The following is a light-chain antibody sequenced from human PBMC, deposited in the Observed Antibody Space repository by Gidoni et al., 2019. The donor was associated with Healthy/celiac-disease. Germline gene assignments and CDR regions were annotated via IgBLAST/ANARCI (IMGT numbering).Light chain of an antibody. Sequence: EIVLTQSPATLSLSPGERATLSCRASQSVSSYLAWYQQKPGQAPRLLISDASNRATGLPARFSGSVSGTDFTLTISSLEPEDFAVYYCQQRSNWPPTSGQGTKVEIK. CDR2: DAS. CDR1: QSVSSY. V-gene: IGKV3-11*01. CDR3: QQRSNWPPT. J-gene: IGKJ1*01.